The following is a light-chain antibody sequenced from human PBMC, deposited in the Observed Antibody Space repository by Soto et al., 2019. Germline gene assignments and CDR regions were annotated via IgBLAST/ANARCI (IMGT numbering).Light chain of an antibody. Sequence: HSALTQPRSVSGSPGQSVTISCTGTSSDVGGYNYVSWYQQHPGKAPKLMIYEVSKRPSGVPDRFSGSKSGNTASLTVSGLQPEDEADYYCSSYAGSNKSVFGTGTKVTVL. J-gene: IGLJ1*01. CDR3: SSYAGSNKSV. CDR1: SSDVGGYNY. CDR2: EVS. V-gene: IGLV2-8*01.